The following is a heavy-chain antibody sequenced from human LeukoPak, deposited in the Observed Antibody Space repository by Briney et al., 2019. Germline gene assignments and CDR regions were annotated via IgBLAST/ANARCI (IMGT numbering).Heavy chain of an antibody. D-gene: IGHD3/OR15-3a*01. V-gene: IGHV1-69*13. J-gene: IGHJ4*02. CDR2: IIPIFGTA. CDR3: ARPVKYYDVWSGFPPFDY. CDR1: GGTFSNYA. Sequence: SVKVSCKASGGTFSNYAISWVRQAPGQGLEWMGGIIPIFGTANYAQKFQGRVTITADESTSTAYMELSSLRSEDTAVYYCARPVKYYDVWSGFPPFDYWGQGTLVTVSS.